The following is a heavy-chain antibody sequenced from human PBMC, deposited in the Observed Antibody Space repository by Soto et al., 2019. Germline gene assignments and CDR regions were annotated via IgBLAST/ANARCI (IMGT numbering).Heavy chain of an antibody. V-gene: IGHV3-30-3*01. CDR2: ISYDGSNK. CDR1: GFTFSSYA. CDR3: ARILAAAGPGSSMDV. Sequence: PGGSLRLSCAASGFTFSSYAMHWVRQAPGKGLEWVAVISYDGSNKYYADSVKGRFTISRDNSKNTLYLQMNSLRAEDTAVYYCARILAAAGPGSSMDVWGQGTTVTVSS. D-gene: IGHD6-13*01. J-gene: IGHJ6*02.